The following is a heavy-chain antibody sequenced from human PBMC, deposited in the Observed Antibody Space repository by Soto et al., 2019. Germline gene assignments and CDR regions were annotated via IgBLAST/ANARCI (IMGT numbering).Heavy chain of an antibody. D-gene: IGHD6-19*01. CDR3: ARRSSGWYFDY. Sequence: GGSLRLSCAASGFTFSSYAMSWVRQAPGKGLKWLSAISGSGGSTYYADSVKGRFTISRDNSKNTLYLQMNSLRAEDTAVYYCARRSSGWYFDYWGQGTLVTVSS. CDR2: ISGSGGST. J-gene: IGHJ4*02. V-gene: IGHV3-23*01. CDR1: GFTFSSYA.